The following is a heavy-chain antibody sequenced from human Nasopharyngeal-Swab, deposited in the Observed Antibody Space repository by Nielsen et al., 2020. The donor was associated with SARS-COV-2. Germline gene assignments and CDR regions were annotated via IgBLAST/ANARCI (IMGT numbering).Heavy chain of an antibody. CDR3: AKVDYGSGSYSPYY. V-gene: IGHV3-23*01. D-gene: IGHD3-10*01. Sequence: GGSLRLSCAASGFTFSSYAMSWVRQAPGKGLEWVSAISGSGGSTYYADSVKGRFTISRDNSKNKLYLQMNSLRAEDTAVYYCAKVDYGSGSYSPYYWGQGTLVTVSS. CDR2: ISGSGGST. J-gene: IGHJ4*02. CDR1: GFTFSSYA.